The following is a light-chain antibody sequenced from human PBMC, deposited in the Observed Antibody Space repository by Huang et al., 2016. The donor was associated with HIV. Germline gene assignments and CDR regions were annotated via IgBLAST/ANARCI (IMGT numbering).Light chain of an antibody. CDR1: QNINNK. CDR3: QQYNSWPPLT. V-gene: IGKV3-15*01. Sequence: EIVMTQSPATLSVSPGERATLSCRASQNINNKLAGYQQIPGQAPRLLIYGASTRATGFPARFRGSGSGTEFTLTISSLQSEDFALYYCQQYNSWPPLTFGGGTKVEIK. J-gene: IGKJ4*01. CDR2: GAS.